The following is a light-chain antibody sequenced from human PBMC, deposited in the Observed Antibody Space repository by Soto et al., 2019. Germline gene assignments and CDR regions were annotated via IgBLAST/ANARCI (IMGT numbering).Light chain of an antibody. V-gene: IGLV1-47*02. CDR1: SSNIGSNY. Sequence: QSAVTQPPSASGTPGQRVTISCSGSSSNIGSNYVYWYQQLPGTAPKLLIYANNQRPSGVPDRFSGSKSGTSASLAISGLRSEDEADYYWAAWDDSLRGYVFATGTKLTVL. J-gene: IGLJ1*01. CDR3: AAWDDSLRGYV. CDR2: ANN.